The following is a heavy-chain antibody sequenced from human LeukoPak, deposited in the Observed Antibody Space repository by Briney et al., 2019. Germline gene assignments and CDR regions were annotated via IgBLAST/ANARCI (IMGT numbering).Heavy chain of an antibody. CDR3: VRTSIAARRANAFDI. J-gene: IGHJ3*02. CDR2: IYHSGST. CDR1: GGSISSGGYS. Sequence: SETLSLTCAVSGGSISSGGYSWSWIRQPPGKGLEWIGYIYHSGSTYYNPSLKSRVTISVDRSKNQFSLKLSSVTAADTAVYYCVRTSIAARRANAFDIWGQGTLVTVSS. D-gene: IGHD6-6*01. V-gene: IGHV4-30-2*01.